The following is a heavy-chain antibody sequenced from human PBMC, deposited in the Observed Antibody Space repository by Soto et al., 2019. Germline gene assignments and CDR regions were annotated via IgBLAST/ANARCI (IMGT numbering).Heavy chain of an antibody. J-gene: IGHJ4*02. D-gene: IGHD3-22*01. V-gene: IGHV4-59*08. CDR2: IYHTGST. CDR1: GGSISNNY. Sequence: SETLSLTCTVSGGSISNNYWSWLRQPPGKGLEWIGYIYHTGSTEYNPSLKSRVTMSVGTSKNEVSLKMNSVTAADTTVYYCARGGVDYYDSSGYYFSPYYFDYWGQGTLVTVSS. CDR3: ARGGVDYYDSSGYYFSPYYFDY.